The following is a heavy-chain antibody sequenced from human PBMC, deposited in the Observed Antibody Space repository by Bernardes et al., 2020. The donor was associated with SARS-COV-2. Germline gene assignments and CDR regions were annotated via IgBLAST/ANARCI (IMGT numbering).Heavy chain of an antibody. V-gene: IGHV3-74*01. CDR2: LNEDGSIT. D-gene: IGHD1-26*01. J-gene: IGHJ4*02. Sequence: GGSLRLSCVVSGFTFRTYWMHWVRQAPGKGLEWVSRLNEDGSITTYADSVKGRFTISRDNAKNTLYLQMNSLRAEDTAVYYCARDVAGREDFWGQGTLVTVSS. CDR1: GFTFRTYW. CDR3: ARDVAGREDF.